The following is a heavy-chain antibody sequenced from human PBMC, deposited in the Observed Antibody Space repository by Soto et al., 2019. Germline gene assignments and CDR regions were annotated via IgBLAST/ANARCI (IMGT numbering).Heavy chain of an antibody. V-gene: IGHV4-59*01. D-gene: IGHD2-2*01. CDR2: IYYSGNT. CDR1: GGSISSYY. J-gene: IGHJ5*02. Sequence: SETLSLTCSVSGGSISSYYWSWIRPHPGKGLELIGYIYYSGNTNYNPSLKSRVTISVDTSKNQFSLKLSSVTAADTALYYCARILGFCSSTSCYPRFDPWGQGSQVTVSS. CDR3: ARILGFCSSTSCYPRFDP.